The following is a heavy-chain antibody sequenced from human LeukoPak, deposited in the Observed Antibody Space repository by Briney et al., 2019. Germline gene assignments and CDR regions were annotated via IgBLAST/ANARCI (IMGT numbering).Heavy chain of an antibody. D-gene: IGHD3-22*01. CDR3: AKDHYYDSSGYYSYYFDY. V-gene: IGHV3-23*01. Sequence: GGSLRLSCAASGFTFSDYAMSWVRQAPGKGLEWVSTISDNGGGTYYADSVKGRFTISRDNSKNTLYLQMNSLRAEDTAVYYCAKDHYYDSSGYYSYYFDYWGQGTLVTVSS. CDR2: ISDNGGGT. J-gene: IGHJ4*02. CDR1: GFTFSDYA.